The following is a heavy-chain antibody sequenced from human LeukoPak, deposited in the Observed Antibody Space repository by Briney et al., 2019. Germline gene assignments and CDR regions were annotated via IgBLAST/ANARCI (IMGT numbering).Heavy chain of an antibody. J-gene: IGHJ5*02. CDR3: AREISSWYRTEGRFDP. CDR1: GFMLSSYW. D-gene: IGHD6-13*01. V-gene: IGHV3-7*01. CDR2: IKQDGSES. Sequence: AGGSLRLSCAASGFMLSSYWMSWIRQAPGKGLEWVANIKQDGSESDYVDSVKGRFTISKDNAKNLLYLQMNILKAEDTAVYYCAREISSWYRTEGRFDPWGQGTLVTVSS.